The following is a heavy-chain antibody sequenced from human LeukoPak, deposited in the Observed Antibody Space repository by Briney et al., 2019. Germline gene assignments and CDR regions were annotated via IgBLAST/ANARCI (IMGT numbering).Heavy chain of an antibody. CDR2: IYSGGST. V-gene: IGHV3-53*04. CDR3: ARDSGRAAAGTDFDY. D-gene: IGHD6-13*01. J-gene: IGHJ4*02. CDR1: GFTFSTYA. Sequence: GGSLRLSCTASGFTFSTYAMSWVRQAPGKGLEWVSVIYSGGSTYYADSVKGRFTISRHNSKNTLYLQMNSLRAEDTAVYYCARDSGRAAAGTDFDYWGQGTLVTVSS.